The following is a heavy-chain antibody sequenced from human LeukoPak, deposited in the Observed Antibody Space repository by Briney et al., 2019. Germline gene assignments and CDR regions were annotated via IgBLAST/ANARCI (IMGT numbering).Heavy chain of an antibody. CDR1: GGSISIYY. Sequence: SETLSLTCTVSGGSISIYYWSWIRQPAGKGLEWIGRIYTSGNTHYNPSLKSRVTMSVDTSKNQFSLKLSSVTAADTAVYFCVRLRSTYWYFDLWGRGTLVTVSS. D-gene: IGHD1-26*01. CDR2: IYTSGNT. J-gene: IGHJ2*01. V-gene: IGHV4-4*07. CDR3: VRLRSTYWYFDL.